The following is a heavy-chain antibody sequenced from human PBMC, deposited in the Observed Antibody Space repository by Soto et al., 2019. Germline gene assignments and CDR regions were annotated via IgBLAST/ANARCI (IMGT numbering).Heavy chain of an antibody. CDR2: IYYSGST. CDR3: ARDVPVSSYGDYYGMAV. V-gene: IGHV4-31*03. D-gene: IGHD5-18*01. Sequence: SETLSLTCTVSGGSISSGGYYWSWIRQHPGKGLEWIGYIYYSGSTYYNPSLKSRVTISVDTSKNQFSLKLSSVTAADTAVYYCARDVPVSSYGDYYGMAVWGQGTTVTVSS. CDR1: GGSISSGGYY. J-gene: IGHJ6*02.